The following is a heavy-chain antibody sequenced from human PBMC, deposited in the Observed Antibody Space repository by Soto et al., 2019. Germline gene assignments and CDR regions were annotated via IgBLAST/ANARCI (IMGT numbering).Heavy chain of an antibody. J-gene: IGHJ6*02. CDR2: INHSGST. CDR3: ARVIAAAGLDRYYYYYGMDV. CDR1: GGSFSGYY. D-gene: IGHD6-13*01. Sequence: SETLSLTCAVYGGSFSGYYWSWIRQPPGKGLEWIGEINHSGSTNYNPSLKSRVTISVDTSKNQFSLKLSSVTAADTAVYYCARVIAAAGLDRYYYYYGMDVWGQGTTVT. V-gene: IGHV4-34*01.